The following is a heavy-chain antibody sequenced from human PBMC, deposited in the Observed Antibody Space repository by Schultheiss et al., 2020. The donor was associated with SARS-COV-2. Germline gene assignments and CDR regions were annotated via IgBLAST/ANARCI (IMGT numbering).Heavy chain of an antibody. V-gene: IGHV3-48*04. D-gene: IGHD6-13*01. J-gene: IGHJ5*02. CDR2: ISSSGSTI. Sequence: GGSLRLSCAASGFTFSSYSMNWVRQAPGKGLEWVSYISSSGSTIYNADSVKGRFTISRDNAKNSLYLQMNSLRAEDTAVYYCARDATPPYSSSSPWFDPWGQGTLVTVSS. CDR1: GFTFSSYS. CDR3: ARDATPPYSSSSPWFDP.